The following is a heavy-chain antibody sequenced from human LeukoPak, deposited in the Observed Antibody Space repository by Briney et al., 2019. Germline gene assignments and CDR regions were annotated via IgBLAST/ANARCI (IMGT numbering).Heavy chain of an antibody. CDR2: IYYSGST. V-gene: IGHV4-39*01. Sequence: SETLSLTCTVSGGSISSSSYYWGWIRQPPGKGLEWIGSIYYSGSTYYNPSLKSRVTISVDTSKNQFSLKLSSVTAADTAVYYCASSYYYDSSGHWGLSAFDIWGQGTMVTVSS. J-gene: IGHJ3*02. CDR1: GGSISSSSYY. CDR3: ASSYYYDSSGHWGLSAFDI. D-gene: IGHD3-22*01.